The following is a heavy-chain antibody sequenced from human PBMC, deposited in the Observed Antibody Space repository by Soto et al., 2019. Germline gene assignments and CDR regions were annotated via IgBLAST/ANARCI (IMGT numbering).Heavy chain of an antibody. CDR3: ARESTTVTERGFDP. V-gene: IGHV4-59*12. D-gene: IGHD4-4*01. CDR2: IYYSGST. J-gene: IGHJ5*02. Sequence: SETLSLTCTVSGGSISSYYWSWIRQPPGKGLEWIGYIYYSGSTNYNPSLKSRVTISVDTSKNQFSLKLSSVTAADTAVYYCARESTTVTERGFDPWGQGTLVTVS. CDR1: GGSISSYY.